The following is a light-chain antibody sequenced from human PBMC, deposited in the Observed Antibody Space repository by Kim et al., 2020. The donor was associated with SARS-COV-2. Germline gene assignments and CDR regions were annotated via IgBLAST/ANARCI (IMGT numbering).Light chain of an antibody. CDR2: GAS. J-gene: IGKJ2*01. Sequence: SPGERATLSCRASQSISSNYLAWYQQKPGQAPRLLIYGASSRDTGIPDRYSGSGSGTDFTLTINRLEPEDFAVYYCQQFGSKSPYTFGQGTKLEIK. CDR1: QSISSNY. CDR3: QQFGSKSPYT. V-gene: IGKV3-20*01.